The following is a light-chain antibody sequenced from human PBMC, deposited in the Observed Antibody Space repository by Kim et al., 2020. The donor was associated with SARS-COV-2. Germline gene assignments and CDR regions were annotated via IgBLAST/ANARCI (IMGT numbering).Light chain of an antibody. Sequence: ASIGDRVTITCQASQYINDYLDLYQQKPGKVPKHLIYDATRLETGVPSRFSGSGSGTDFTLTISSLQPEDIVTYYCHHYDKFPQTFGQGTKVDIK. J-gene: IGKJ1*01. V-gene: IGKV1-33*01. CDR1: QYINDY. CDR3: HHYDKFPQT. CDR2: DAT.